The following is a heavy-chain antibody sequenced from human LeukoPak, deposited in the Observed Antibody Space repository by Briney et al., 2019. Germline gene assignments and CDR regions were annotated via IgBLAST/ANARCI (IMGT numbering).Heavy chain of an antibody. J-gene: IGHJ2*01. D-gene: IGHD6-19*01. CDR3: ARSYSSGWNDWYFDL. Sequence: GESLKISCKGSGYRFTSYWIGWVRQMPGKGLEWMGIIYPGDSDTRYSPPFQGQVILSAYKSISTAYLQFSSLKASDTGMYYCARSYSSGWNDWYFDLWGRGTQVTVSS. CDR2: IYPGDSDT. CDR1: GYRFTSYW. V-gene: IGHV5-51*01.